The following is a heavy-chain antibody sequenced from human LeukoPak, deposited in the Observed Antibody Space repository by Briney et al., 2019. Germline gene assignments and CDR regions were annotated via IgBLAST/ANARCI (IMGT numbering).Heavy chain of an antibody. J-gene: IGHJ3*02. Sequence: GESLKISCKGSGYSFTTHWIAWVRQMPGEGLEWMGIIYPGDSETRYSPSFQGQVSISADKSITTAYLQWGSLKASDTAMYYCTRSPRDGYNDAFDIWGQGTMVTVSS. CDR3: TRSPRDGYNDAFDI. D-gene: IGHD5-24*01. V-gene: IGHV5-51*01. CDR1: GYSFTTHW. CDR2: IYPGDSET.